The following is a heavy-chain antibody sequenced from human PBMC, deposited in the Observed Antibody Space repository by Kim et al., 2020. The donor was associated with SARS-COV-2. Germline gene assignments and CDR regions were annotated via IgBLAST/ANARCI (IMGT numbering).Heavy chain of an antibody. CDR1: GFTISFNY. D-gene: IGHD4-17*01. J-gene: IGHJ4*02. Sequence: GGSLRLSCAAYGFTISFNYMIWLRQAPGKGLEWVSVLYSDGRTFYTDSVKGRFTISRDDSKNTLFLQMNSLRVEDTAMYYCTRGLLPPQTNVWYYFDYWGQGILVTVSS. V-gene: IGHV3-53*01. CDR3: TRGLLPPQTNVWYYFDY. CDR2: LYSDGRT.